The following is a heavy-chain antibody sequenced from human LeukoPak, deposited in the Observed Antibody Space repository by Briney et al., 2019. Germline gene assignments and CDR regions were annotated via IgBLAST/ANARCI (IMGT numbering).Heavy chain of an antibody. CDR1: GFTFSSYW. CDR2: TRHDDSDK. J-gene: IGHJ5*02. CDR3: AKDMRSGWCNWFDP. V-gene: IGHV3-30*02. Sequence: PGGSLRLSCAASGFTFSSYWMSWVRQAPGKGLEWVAFTRHDDSDKQYGDSVKGRFTISRDNSRNTLYLQMNSLRPEDTAVYFCAKDMRSGWCNWFDPWGQGTLVTVSS. D-gene: IGHD6-19*01.